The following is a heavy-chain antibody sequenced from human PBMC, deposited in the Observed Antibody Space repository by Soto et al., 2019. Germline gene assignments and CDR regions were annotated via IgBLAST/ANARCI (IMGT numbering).Heavy chain of an antibody. CDR3: ARELMTYYDFWSGSNPAGMDV. Sequence: PSETLSLTCTVSVDSINSYYWSWIRQPAGKGLEWIGRIYTSGSTNYNPSLKSRVTMSVDTSKNQFSLKLNSVTAADTAVYYCARELMTYYDFWSGSNPAGMDVWGQGTTVTVSS. CDR1: VDSINSYY. CDR2: IYTSGST. J-gene: IGHJ6*02. V-gene: IGHV4-4*07. D-gene: IGHD3-3*01.